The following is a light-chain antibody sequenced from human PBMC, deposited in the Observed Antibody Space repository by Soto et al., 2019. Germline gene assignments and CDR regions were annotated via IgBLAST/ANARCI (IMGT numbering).Light chain of an antibody. V-gene: IGLV1-44*01. CDR2: SND. Sequence: VLTQPPSASGASGQRVTISCSGSSSNIGSNSVNWYQQLPGTAPKLLIYSNDRRPSGVPDRFSGSKSGTSASLAISGLQSEDQADYYCAAWDDSLNGYVFGTGTKV. CDR3: AAWDDSLNGYV. J-gene: IGLJ1*01. CDR1: SSNIGSNS.